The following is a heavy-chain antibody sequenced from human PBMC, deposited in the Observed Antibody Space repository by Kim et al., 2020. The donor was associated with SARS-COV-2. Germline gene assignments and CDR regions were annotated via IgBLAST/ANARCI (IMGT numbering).Heavy chain of an antibody. D-gene: IGHD3-9*01. J-gene: IGHJ5*02. V-gene: IGHV1-46*01. CDR2: INPSGGST. Sequence: ASVKVSCKASGYTFTSYYMHWVRQAPGQGLEWMGIINPSGGSTSYAQKFQGRVTMTRDTSTSTVYMELSSLRSEDTAVYYCARDSTRRKPHYDILTGYYWVWFDPWGQGTLVTVSS. CDR1: GYTFTSYY. CDR3: ARDSTRRKPHYDILTGYYWVWFDP.